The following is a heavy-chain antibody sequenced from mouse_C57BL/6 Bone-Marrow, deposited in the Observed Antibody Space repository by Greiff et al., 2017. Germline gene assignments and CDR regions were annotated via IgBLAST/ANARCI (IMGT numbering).Heavy chain of an antibody. CDR2: IRSKSNNYAT. J-gene: IGHJ3*01. CDR1: GFSFNTYA. CDR3: VKGGSLAY. Sequence: EVQRVESGGGLVQPKGSLKLSCAASGFSFNTYAMNWVRQAPGKGLEWVARIRSKSNNYATYYADSVKDRFTISRDDSESMLYLQMNNLKTEYTAMYYCVKGGSLAYWGQGTLVTVSA. D-gene: IGHD6-1*01. V-gene: IGHV10-1*01.